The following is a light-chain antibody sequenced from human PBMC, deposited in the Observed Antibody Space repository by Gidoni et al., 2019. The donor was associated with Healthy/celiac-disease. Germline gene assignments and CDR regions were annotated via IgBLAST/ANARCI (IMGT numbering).Light chain of an antibody. J-gene: IGKJ1*01. V-gene: IGKV3D-15*01. CDR1: QSVSSN. CDR3: QQYNNWPPWT. CDR2: GAS. Sequence: EIVLTQSPATLSVSPGERATLSCRASQSVSSNLAWYQQKPGQVPRLLIYGASTRATGIPARFSGSGSGREFTLTISSLQSEDFAVYYCQQYNNWPPWTFXQXTKVXIK.